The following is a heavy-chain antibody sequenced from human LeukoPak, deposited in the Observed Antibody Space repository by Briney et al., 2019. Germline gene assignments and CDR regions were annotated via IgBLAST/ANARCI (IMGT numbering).Heavy chain of an antibody. CDR2: IYHSGST. CDR3: ARGSSSGWYTYYYYYYMDV. V-gene: IGHV4-38-2*02. D-gene: IGHD6-19*01. Sequence: SETLSLTCTVSGYSISSGYYWGWIRPPPGKGLEWIGSIYHSGSTYYNPSLKSRVTISVDTSKNQFSLKLSSVTAADTAVYYCARGSSSGWYTYYYYYYMDVWGKGTTVTVSS. CDR1: GYSISSGYY. J-gene: IGHJ6*03.